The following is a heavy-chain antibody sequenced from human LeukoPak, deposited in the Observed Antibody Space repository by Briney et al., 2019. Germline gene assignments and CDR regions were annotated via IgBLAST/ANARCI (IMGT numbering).Heavy chain of an antibody. CDR1: GFTFDDYG. Sequence: GGSLRLSCAASGFTFDDYGMSWVRQAPGKGLEWVSGINWNGGSTGYADSVKGRFTISRDNAKNSLYLQMNSLRAEDTALYYCARWGLEGATQYAFDIWGQGTMVTVSS. D-gene: IGHD1-26*01. CDR2: INWNGGST. V-gene: IGHV3-20*04. CDR3: ARWGLEGATQYAFDI. J-gene: IGHJ3*02.